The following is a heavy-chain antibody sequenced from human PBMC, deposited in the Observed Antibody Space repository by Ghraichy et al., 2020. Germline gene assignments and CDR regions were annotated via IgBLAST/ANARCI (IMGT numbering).Heavy chain of an antibody. CDR1: GITFNTYS. V-gene: IGHV3-48*02. D-gene: IGHD2/OR15-2a*01. Sequence: LSLTCAASGITFNTYSMNWVRQAPGKGLEWVSYIRSRDNTIYYADSVKGRFTISSDNAKNSLYLQMNSLRDEDTAVYYCASDKDFSFDYWGQGTLVTVSS. CDR3: ASDKDFSFDY. CDR2: IRSRDNTI. J-gene: IGHJ4*02.